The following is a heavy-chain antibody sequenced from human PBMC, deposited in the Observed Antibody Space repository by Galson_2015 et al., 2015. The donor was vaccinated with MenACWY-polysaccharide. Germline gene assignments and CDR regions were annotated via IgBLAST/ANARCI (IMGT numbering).Heavy chain of an antibody. CDR1: DGSISSSNHF. CDR2: VSYTGSA. Sequence: TLSLTCTVSDGSISSSNHFWSWIRQHPGKGLEWIGYVSYTGSAYPNPSFQRRLTMSVDTSKNQFSLNLYFVTAADTAMYYCAREVDIPVTSDAFDIWGQGTMVTVSS. V-gene: IGHV4-31*03. D-gene: IGHD5-12*01. CDR3: AREVDIPVTSDAFDI. J-gene: IGHJ3*02.